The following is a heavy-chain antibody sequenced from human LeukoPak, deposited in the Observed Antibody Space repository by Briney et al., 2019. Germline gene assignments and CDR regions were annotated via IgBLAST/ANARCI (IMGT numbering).Heavy chain of an antibody. CDR1: GFTFSRYA. V-gene: IGHV3-23*01. J-gene: IGHJ3*02. Sequence: PGGALRLSCAASGFTFSRYAMGWVRQAPGKGGDGVAWISGSDGETHYTQSVKGRFTISRDNSKTTVSLQMSSLTPDDTAVYYCAKDRGSGSSPTWFDAFDIWGRGTMVTVSS. CDR2: ISGSDGET. D-gene: IGHD1-26*01. CDR3: AKDRGSGSSPTWFDAFDI.